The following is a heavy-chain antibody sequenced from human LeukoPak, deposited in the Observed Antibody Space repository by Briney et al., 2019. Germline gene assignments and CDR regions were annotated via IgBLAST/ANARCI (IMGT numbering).Heavy chain of an antibody. CDR1: GGSISSRSYS. CDR3: ARTYSSTWTGLYFDH. D-gene: IGHD2-2*01. J-gene: IGHJ4*02. V-gene: IGHV4-39*01. CDR2: IYDSGST. Sequence: SETLSLTCTVSGGSISSRSYSWGWIRQPPGKGLEWIGNIYDSGSTGPNPSLRSRVTMPVDTAKNQFSLKLSSVTAADTAVYYCARTYSSTWTGLYFDHWGQGTLVTVSS.